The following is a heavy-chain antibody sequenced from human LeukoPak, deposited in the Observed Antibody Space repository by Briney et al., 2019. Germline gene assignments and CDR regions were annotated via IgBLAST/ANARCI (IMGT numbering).Heavy chain of an antibody. D-gene: IGHD1-26*01. CDR2: IGAGGVTT. CDR3: ANGADNYNGSYYGHH. V-gene: IGHV3-23*01. CDR1: GFTFSSYA. J-gene: IGHJ5*02. Sequence: GGPLRLSCAASGFTFSSYAMTWVRQAPGKGLEWVSGIGAGGVTTYYADSAKGRFTISRDNSKNTLYLQMNSLRAEDTAVYYCANGADNYNGSYYGHHWGQGTLVTVSS.